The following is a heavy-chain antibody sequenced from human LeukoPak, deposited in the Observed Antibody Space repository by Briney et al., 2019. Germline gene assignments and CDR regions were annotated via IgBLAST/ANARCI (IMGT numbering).Heavy chain of an antibody. D-gene: IGHD5-24*01. CDR2: IYYSGST. V-gene: IGHV4-59*01. CDR3: ARSGRWLQLEGFDY. J-gene: IGHJ4*02. CDR1: GGSISSYY. Sequence: SETLSLTCTVSGGSISSYYWSWLRQPPGKGLEWIGYIYYSGSTNYNPSLKSRVTISVDTSKNQFSLKLSSVTAADTAVYYCARSGRWLQLEGFDYWGQGTLVTVSS.